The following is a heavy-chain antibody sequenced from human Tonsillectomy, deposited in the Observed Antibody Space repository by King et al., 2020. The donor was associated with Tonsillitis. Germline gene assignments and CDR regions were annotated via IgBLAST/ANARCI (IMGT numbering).Heavy chain of an antibody. V-gene: IGHV4-38-2*02. J-gene: IGHJ3*02. CDR2: NYHSGST. CDR3: ARELGATETVAFSI. D-gene: IGHD1-26*01. Sequence: QLQESGPGLVKPSETLSLTCAVSGYSISRGYYWGWIRQPPGKGLEWIGSNYHSGSTYYKPSLRSRVNISVDTSRNQFSPKLNYVTAADKAVYYCARELGATETVAFSIWGQGTMVTVSS. CDR1: GYSISRGYY.